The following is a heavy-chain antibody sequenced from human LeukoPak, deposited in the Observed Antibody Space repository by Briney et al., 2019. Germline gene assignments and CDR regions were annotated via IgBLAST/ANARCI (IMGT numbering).Heavy chain of an antibody. J-gene: IGHJ4*02. CDR2: ISYDGSNK. D-gene: IGHD1-26*01. CDR3: AKAGSGSYYFDY. CDR1: GFTFSDYY. Sequence: GGSLRLSCAASGFTFSDYYMSWVRQAPGKGLEWVAVISYDGSNKYYADSVKGRFTISRDNSKNTLYLQMNSLRAEDTAAYYCAKAGSGSYYFDYWGQGTLVTVSS. V-gene: IGHV3-30*18.